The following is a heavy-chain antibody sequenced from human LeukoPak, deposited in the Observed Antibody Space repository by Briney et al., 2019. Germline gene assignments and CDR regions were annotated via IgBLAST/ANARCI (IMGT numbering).Heavy chain of an antibody. V-gene: IGHV3-7*03. Sequence: GGSLRLSCAASGITFWRTWISWARQAPGKGLEGVANIHEDGSEKYYVESVKGRFTVSRDNAKNSLNLQMSSMRAEDTAVYYCVLGDGKDWGQGTLVIVSA. D-gene: IGHD4-23*01. CDR2: IHEDGSEK. J-gene: IGHJ4*02. CDR3: VLGDGKD. CDR1: GITFWRTW.